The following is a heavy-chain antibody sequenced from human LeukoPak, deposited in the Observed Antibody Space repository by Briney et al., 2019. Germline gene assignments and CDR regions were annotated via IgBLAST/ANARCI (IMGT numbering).Heavy chain of an antibody. CDR3: ARVRGHYDFWSGYYWDYFDY. J-gene: IGHJ4*02. CDR2: IIPIFGTA. V-gene: IGHV1-69*01. D-gene: IGHD3-3*01. CDR1: GGTFSSYA. Sequence: ASVKVSCKASGGTFSSYAISWVRQAPGQGLEWMGGIIPIFGTANYAQKFQGRVTITADESTSTAYMELSSLRSEDTAVYYCARVRGHYDFWSGYYWDYFDYWGQGTLVTVS.